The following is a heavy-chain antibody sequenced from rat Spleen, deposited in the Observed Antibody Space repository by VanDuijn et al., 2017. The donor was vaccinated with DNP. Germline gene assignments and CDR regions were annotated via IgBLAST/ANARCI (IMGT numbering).Heavy chain of an antibody. V-gene: IGHV2S12*01. CDR2: ISSGGST. CDR1: GFSLNSYG. J-gene: IGHJ1*01. Sequence: QVQLKESGPGLVQPSQTLSLTCTVSGFSLNSYGVSWVRQPPGKGLEWIAAISSGGSTYYNSALKSRLSVSRDTSKSQVLLKMNSLQTEDTAMYFCARSQFMYTTDGGYFDFWGPGTMVTVSS. D-gene: IGHD1-6*01. CDR3: ARSQFMYTTDGGYFDF.